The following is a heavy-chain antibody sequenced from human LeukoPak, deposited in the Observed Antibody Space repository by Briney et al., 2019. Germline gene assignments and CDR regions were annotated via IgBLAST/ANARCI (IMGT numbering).Heavy chain of an antibody. CDR1: GYTFTGHY. CDR3: ARDKWFAQLRTNYYMDV. J-gene: IGHJ6*03. CDR2: MNPDSGDT. Sequence: ASVKVSCTASGYTFTGHYIHWVRQAPGQGLEWMGWMNPDSGDTNYAQKFKGRVTMTRDTSITTAYMELSRLRSDDTAVYYCARDKWFAQLRTNYYMDVWGKGTTVTVS. D-gene: IGHD3-10*01. V-gene: IGHV1-2*02.